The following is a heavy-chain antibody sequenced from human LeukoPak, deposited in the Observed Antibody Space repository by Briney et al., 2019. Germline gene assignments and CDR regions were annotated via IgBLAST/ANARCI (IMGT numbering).Heavy chain of an antibody. J-gene: IGHJ5*02. CDR2: IYHSGST. CDR1: GGSISSGGYS. D-gene: IGHD2-15*01. Sequence: PSQTLSLTCAVSGGSISSGGYSWSWIRQPPGKGLEWIGYIYHSGSTYYNPSLKSRVTISVDRSKNQFSLKLSSVTAADTAVYYCARDHVLRRLDPWGQGTLVTVSS. CDR3: ARDHVLRRLDP. V-gene: IGHV4-30-2*01.